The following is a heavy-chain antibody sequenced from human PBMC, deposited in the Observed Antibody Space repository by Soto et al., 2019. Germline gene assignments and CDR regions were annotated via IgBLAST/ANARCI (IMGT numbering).Heavy chain of an antibody. CDR2: ISHSGST. CDR1: IASISSSDW. J-gene: IGHJ4*02. D-gene: IGHD6-19*01. V-gene: IGHV4-4*02. CDR3: ARDSSGWYDY. Sequence: SETLSLTCAVSIASISSSDWSSWVRQPPGKGLEWIGEISHSGSTNYNPSLKSRVTISVDKSKNQFSLKLSSVTAADPAVYYCARDSSGWYDYWGQGTLVTVSS.